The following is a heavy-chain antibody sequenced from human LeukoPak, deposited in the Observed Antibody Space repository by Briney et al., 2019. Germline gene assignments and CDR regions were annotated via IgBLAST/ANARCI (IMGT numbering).Heavy chain of an antibody. CDR2: LKSDGSST. V-gene: IGHV3-74*01. Sequence: PGGSLRLSCAASGFTLTTYWMHWVRHAPGKGLVWVSRLKSDGSSTSYADSVKGRFTISRDNAKNTLYLQMNSLRAEDTAVYYCARVSSGSYFRYYYYYMDVWGKGTTVTVSS. D-gene: IGHD1-26*01. CDR3: ARVSSGSYFRYYYYYMDV. CDR1: GFTLTTYW. J-gene: IGHJ6*03.